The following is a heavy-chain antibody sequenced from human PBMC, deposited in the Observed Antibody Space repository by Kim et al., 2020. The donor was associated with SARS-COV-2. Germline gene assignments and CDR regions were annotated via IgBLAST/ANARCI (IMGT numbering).Heavy chain of an antibody. D-gene: IGHD6-13*01. CDR1: GFTFSNYG. CDR2: ISYDGSNE. J-gene: IGHJ6*02. V-gene: IGHV3-30*18. CDR3: AKDLTIAATGSHPYYYGMDV. Sequence: GGSLRLSCAASGFTFSNYGMHWVRQAPGKGLEWVAGISYDGSNEYCADSVRGRFTISRDNSKNTVYLQMNSLRPEDTAVYYCAKDLTIAATGSHPYYYGMDVWGQGTTVTVSS.